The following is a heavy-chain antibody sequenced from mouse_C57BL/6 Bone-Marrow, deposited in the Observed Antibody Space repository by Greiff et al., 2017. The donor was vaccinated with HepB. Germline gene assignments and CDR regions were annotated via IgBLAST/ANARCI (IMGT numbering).Heavy chain of an antibody. CDR3: ARVSLSTMKVYYFDY. CDR2: ISYDGSN. D-gene: IGHD2-4*01. J-gene: IGHJ2*01. CDR1: GYSITSGYY. V-gene: IGHV3-6*01. Sequence: ESGPGLVKPSQSLSLTCSVTGYSITSGYYWNWIRQFPGNKLEWMGYISYDGSNNYNPSLKNRISITRDTSKNQFFLKLNSVTTEDTATYYCARVSLSTMKVYYFDYWGQGTTLTVSS.